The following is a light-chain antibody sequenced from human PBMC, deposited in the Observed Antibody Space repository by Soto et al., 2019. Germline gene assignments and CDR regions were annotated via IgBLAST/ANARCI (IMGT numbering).Light chain of an antibody. CDR3: CSYAGTVAYV. V-gene: IGLV2-23*02. Sequence: QSVLTQPASVTRAPGQSIPIFCAGTGSDVGAYNLVSWYQQHPGKAPKHIICEVNTRASGISNRFSGSKSGDTASLTISGLQAEDEADYFCCSYAGTVAYVFGTGTKVTVL. CDR1: GSDVGAYNL. CDR2: EVN. J-gene: IGLJ1*01.